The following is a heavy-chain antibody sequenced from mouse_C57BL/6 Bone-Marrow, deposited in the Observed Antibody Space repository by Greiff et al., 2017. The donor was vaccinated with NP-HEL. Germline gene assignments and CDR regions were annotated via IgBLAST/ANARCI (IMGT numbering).Heavy chain of an antibody. Sequence: VQLQQSGPELVKPGASVKIPCKASGYTFTDYNMDWVKQSHGKSLEWIGDINPNNGGTIYNQKFKGKATLTVDKSSSTAYMELRSLTSEDTAVYYCARRGTTVVGYYFDYWGQGTTLTVSS. J-gene: IGHJ2*01. CDR1: GYTFTDYN. CDR3: ARRGTTVVGYYFDY. CDR2: INPNNGGT. D-gene: IGHD1-1*01. V-gene: IGHV1-18*01.